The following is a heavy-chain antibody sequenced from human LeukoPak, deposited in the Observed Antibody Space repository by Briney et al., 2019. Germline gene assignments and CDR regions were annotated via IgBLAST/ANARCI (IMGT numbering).Heavy chain of an antibody. J-gene: IGHJ5*02. CDR3: AKLTRGYCSSTACPNWLDP. CDR1: GFSFDRYW. V-gene: IGHV3-23*01. D-gene: IGHD2-2*01. CDR2: ISDSGGTT. Sequence: GGSLRLSCAGSGFSFDRYWMSWVRHAPGEGLEWVSAISDSGGTTYYADSVKGRFTISRDNSKNTLYLQMNSLRAGDTAIYYCAKLTRGYCSSTACPNWLDPWGQGTLVTVSS.